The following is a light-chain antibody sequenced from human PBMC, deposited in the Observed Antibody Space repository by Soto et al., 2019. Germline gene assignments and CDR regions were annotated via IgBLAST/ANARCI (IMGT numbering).Light chain of an antibody. CDR2: AAS. CDR1: QSVSIW. V-gene: IGKV1-39*01. CDR3: QQSYSTPRT. Sequence: DIQMTQSPSTLSGSEGDRVTIPCRASQSVSIWLAWYQQKPGKAPKLLIYAASSLQSGVPSRFSGSGSGTDFTLTISSLQPEDFATYYCQQSYSTPRTFGQGTKVDIK. J-gene: IGKJ1*01.